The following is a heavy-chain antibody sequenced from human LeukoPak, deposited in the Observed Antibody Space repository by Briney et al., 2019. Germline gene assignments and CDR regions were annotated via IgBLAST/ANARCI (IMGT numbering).Heavy chain of an antibody. CDR1: GFTISNYG. J-gene: IGHJ3*02. D-gene: IGHD3-22*01. V-gene: IGHV3-33*01. CDR2: IWFDGIRK. CDR3: ARDLEDSSPFGAFDM. Sequence: GRSLRLSCAASGFTISNYGMHWVRQVPGKGLEWVAAIWFDGIRKYYADSVKGRLTISRDNSKNTLYLQMNGLRAEDTAVYYCARDLEDSSPFGAFDMWGQGTMVTVSS.